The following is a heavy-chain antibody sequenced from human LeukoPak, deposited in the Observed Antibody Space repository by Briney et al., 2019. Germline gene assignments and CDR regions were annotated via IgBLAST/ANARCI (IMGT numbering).Heavy chain of an antibody. CDR3: AREPMIVVVNLDY. Sequence: GGSLRLSCAASGFTFSDYPMHWVRQAPGKGLEWVAITAYDGSNKFYANSVKGRFTISRDNAKNSLYLQMNSLRAEDTAVYYCAREPMIVVVNLDYWGQGTLVTVSS. V-gene: IGHV3-30-3*01. CDR2: TAYDGSNK. D-gene: IGHD3-22*01. CDR1: GFTFSDYP. J-gene: IGHJ4*02.